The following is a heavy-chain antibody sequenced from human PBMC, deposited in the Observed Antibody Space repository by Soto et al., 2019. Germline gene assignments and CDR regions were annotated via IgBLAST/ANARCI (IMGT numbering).Heavy chain of an antibody. V-gene: IGHV3-66*01. J-gene: IGHJ6*03. CDR1: GFTVSSNY. CDR3: ARDVVPAAIGTGGYYMDV. Sequence: GGSLRLSCAASGFTVSSNYMSWVRQAPGKGLEWVSVIYSGGSTYYADSVKGRFTISRDNSKNTLYLQMNSLRAEDTAVYYCARDVVPAAIGTGGYYMDVWGKGTTVTVSS. D-gene: IGHD2-2*02. CDR2: IYSGGST.